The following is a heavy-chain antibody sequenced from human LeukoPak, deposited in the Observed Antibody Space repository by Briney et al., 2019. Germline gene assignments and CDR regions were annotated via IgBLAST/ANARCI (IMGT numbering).Heavy chain of an antibody. Sequence: PGGSLRLSCAASGFTFSTYWMTWVRQAPGKGLEWVANIKEDGSQKYYVDSVKGRFTISRDNAKNSLYLQMDSLRAEDTAVYYCARDTGCAGGNCFSFYDSWGQGTLATVSS. D-gene: IGHD2-15*01. J-gene: IGHJ4*02. V-gene: IGHV3-7*01. CDR1: GFTFSTYW. CDR2: IKEDGSQK. CDR3: ARDTGCAGGNCFSFYDS.